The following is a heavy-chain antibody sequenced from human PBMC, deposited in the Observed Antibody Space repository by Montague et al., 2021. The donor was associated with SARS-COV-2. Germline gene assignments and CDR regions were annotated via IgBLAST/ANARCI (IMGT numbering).Heavy chain of an antibody. J-gene: IGHJ2*01. CDR3: ARDEKEQQLRYFDL. Sequence: SLSLSFSASGFPFSSYGMHWVRQAPGKGLEWVAVIWYDGSNKYYADSVKGRFTISRDNSKNTLYLQMNSLRAEDTAVYFCARDEKEQQLRYFDLWGRGTLVTVPS. V-gene: IGHV3-33*01. CDR2: IWYDGSNK. CDR1: GFPFSSYG. D-gene: IGHD6-13*01.